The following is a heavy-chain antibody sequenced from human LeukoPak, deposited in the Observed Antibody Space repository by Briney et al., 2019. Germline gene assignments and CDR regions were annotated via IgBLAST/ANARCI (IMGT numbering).Heavy chain of an antibody. V-gene: IGHV4-39*07. D-gene: IGHD6-19*01. CDR2: INHSGST. CDR1: GGSISSSSYY. J-gene: IGHJ5*02. Sequence: SETLSLTCTVSGGSISSSSYYWGWIRQPPGKGLEWIGEINHSGSTSYSPSLKSRVTISVDTSKNQFSLNLTSVTAADTAVYYCARGVEKWSVRGFSWGQGTLVTVSS. CDR3: ARGVEKWSVRGFS.